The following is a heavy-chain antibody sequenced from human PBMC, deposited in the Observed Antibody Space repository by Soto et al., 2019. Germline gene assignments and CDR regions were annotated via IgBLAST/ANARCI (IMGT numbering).Heavy chain of an antibody. Sequence: EVQLLESGGGLVQPGGSLRLSCAASGFTFSSYAMNWVRQAPGKGLEWVSAISGSGGSTYYADSVKGRFTISRDNSKNTLYLLMNSLRAEDTAVYYCAKAEVATPRLHYMDVWGKGTTVTVSS. V-gene: IGHV3-23*01. CDR3: AKAEVATPRLHYMDV. CDR2: ISGSGGST. D-gene: IGHD5-12*01. CDR1: GFTFSSYA. J-gene: IGHJ6*03.